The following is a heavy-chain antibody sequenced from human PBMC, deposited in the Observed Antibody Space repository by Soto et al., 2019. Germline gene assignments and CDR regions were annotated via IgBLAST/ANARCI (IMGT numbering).Heavy chain of an antibody. CDR1: GGSVSSGSYY. CDR3: ASYSSGWYDVSY. V-gene: IGHV4-61*01. D-gene: IGHD6-19*01. CDR2: SYYSGST. Sequence: QVQLQESGPGLVKPSETLSLTCTVSGGSVSSGSYYWSWIRQPPGKGLEWIGYSYYSGSTNYNPSPKRRVTITVDTSKNQFSLKLNSVTAADTAVYYCASYSSGWYDVSYWGQGTLVTVSS. J-gene: IGHJ4*02.